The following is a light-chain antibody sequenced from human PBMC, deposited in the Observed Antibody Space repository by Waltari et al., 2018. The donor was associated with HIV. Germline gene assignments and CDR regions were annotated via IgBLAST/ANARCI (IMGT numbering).Light chain of an antibody. J-gene: IGLJ1*01. V-gene: IGLV2-23*02. CDR1: SSDVGGYNY. Sequence: QSALTQPASVSGSPGQSITISCTGTSSDVGGYNYVSWYQQHPGKAPKLIIYDVIKRPSGVANLFSGSKSGNTASLTISGLQAEDEADYYCCSYAGSSTYVFGTGTKVTVL. CDR3: CSYAGSSTYV. CDR2: DVI.